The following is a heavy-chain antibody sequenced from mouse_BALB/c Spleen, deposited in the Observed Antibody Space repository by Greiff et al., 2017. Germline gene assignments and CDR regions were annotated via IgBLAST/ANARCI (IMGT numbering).Heavy chain of an antibody. CDR2: ISSGSSTI. D-gene: IGHD1-1*01. CDR1: GFTFSSFG. Sequence: EVQVVESGGGLVQPGGSRKLSCAASGFTFSSFGMHWVRQAPEKGLEWVAYISSGSSTIYYADTVKGRFTISRDNPKNTLFLQMTSLRSEDTAMYYCARWHYGSVYAMDYWGQGTSVTVSS. V-gene: IGHV5-17*02. CDR3: ARWHYGSVYAMDY. J-gene: IGHJ4*01.